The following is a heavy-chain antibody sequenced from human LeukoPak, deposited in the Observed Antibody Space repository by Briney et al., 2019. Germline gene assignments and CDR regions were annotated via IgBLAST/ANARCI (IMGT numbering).Heavy chain of an antibody. D-gene: IGHD3-9*01. CDR2: ISGSGGST. Sequence: GGSLRLSCAASGFTFSSYAMSWVRQAPGKGLEWVSAISGSGGSTYYADSVKGRFTISRDNSKNTLYLQMNSLRAEDTAVYYCARDSSYYDILTGYYPDLNDAFDIWGQGTMVTVSS. V-gene: IGHV3-23*01. CDR3: ARDSSYYDILTGYYPDLNDAFDI. CDR1: GFTFSSYA. J-gene: IGHJ3*02.